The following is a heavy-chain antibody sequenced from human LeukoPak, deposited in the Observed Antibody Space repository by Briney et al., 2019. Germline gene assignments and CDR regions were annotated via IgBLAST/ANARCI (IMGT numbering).Heavy chain of an antibody. J-gene: IGHJ4*02. D-gene: IGHD3-3*01. V-gene: IGHV3-21*01. CDR2: ISTSSSYI. CDR3: ARVVIGEIYDFWSGYYND. CDR1: GFAFSSYN. Sequence: PGGSLRPSCAASGFAFSSYNMNWVRQAPGKGLEWVSSISTSSSYIYYADSLKGRFTISRDNAKNSLFLQMNNLGAEDTAVYYCARVVIGEIYDFWSGYYNDWGQGTLVTVSS.